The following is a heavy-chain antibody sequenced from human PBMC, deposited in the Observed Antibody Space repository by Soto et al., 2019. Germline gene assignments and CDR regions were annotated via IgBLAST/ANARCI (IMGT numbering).Heavy chain of an antibody. J-gene: IGHJ6*02. CDR1: GFNVSNYY. CDR2: LYSGGTI. D-gene: IGHD2-8*01. Sequence: EVQLVESGGGLVQPGGSLRLSCEASGFNVSNYYMTWVRQAPGKGLEWVSVLYSGGTIYYADSVKGRFTISRHDSKNTLYLQMNSLRAEDTAVYYCARGGRSLGVDYYYGLDVWAQGTTVTVSS. V-gene: IGHV3-53*04. CDR3: ARGGRSLGVDYYYGLDV.